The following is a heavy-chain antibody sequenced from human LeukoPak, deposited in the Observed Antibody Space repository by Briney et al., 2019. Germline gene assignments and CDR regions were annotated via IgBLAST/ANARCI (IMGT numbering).Heavy chain of an antibody. CDR1: GFSFSSYA. V-gene: IGHV3-30-3*01. CDR2: ISYDGSNK. D-gene: IGHD6-19*01. J-gene: IGHJ5*02. CDR3: ARGARIAVAGNWVDP. Sequence: PGGSLRLSCAASGFSFSSYAVHWVRQAPGKGLEWVAVISYDGSNKYSADSVKGRFTISGDNSKNTLYLQMNSLRAEDTAVYYCARGARIAVAGNWVDPWGQGTLVTVSS.